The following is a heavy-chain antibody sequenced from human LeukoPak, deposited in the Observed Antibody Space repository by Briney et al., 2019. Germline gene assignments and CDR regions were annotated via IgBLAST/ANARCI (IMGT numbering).Heavy chain of an antibody. Sequence: GGSLRLSCAASGFTFSSYSMNWVRQAPGKGLEWVSSISSSSSYIHYADSVKGRFTISRDNAKNSLYLQMNSLRAEDTAVYYCARIAAASDFDYWGQGTLVTVSS. CDR1: GFTFSSYS. V-gene: IGHV3-21*01. CDR2: ISSSSSYI. J-gene: IGHJ4*02. D-gene: IGHD6-13*01. CDR3: ARIAAASDFDY.